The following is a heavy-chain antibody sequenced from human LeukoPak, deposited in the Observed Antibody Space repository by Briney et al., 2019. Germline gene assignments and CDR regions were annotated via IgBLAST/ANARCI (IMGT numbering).Heavy chain of an antibody. D-gene: IGHD2-2*01. Sequence: ASVKVSCKASGYTFTNYAMSWVRQAPGQGLEWMGWINTNTGNPTYAQGFTGRFGFSLDTSVNTAYLQISRLKAEDTAIYYSARPHGYCSPTSCYPHYWGPGTLVTASS. CDR3: ARPHGYCSPTSCYPHY. V-gene: IGHV7-4-1*02. CDR2: INTNTGNP. J-gene: IGHJ4*02. CDR1: GYTFTNYA.